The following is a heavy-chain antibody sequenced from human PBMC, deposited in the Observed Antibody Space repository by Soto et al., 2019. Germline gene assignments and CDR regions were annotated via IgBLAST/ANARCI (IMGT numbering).Heavy chain of an antibody. CDR2: ISAYNGNT. CDR3: ARGRIAVAVLNYYYYYGMDV. CDR1: GYTFTSYG. D-gene: IGHD6-19*01. V-gene: IGHV1-18*01. Sequence: ASVKVSCTASGYTFTSYGISWVRQAPGQGLEWMGWISAYNGNTNYAQKLQGRVTMTTDTSTSTAYMELRSLRSDDTAVYYCARGRIAVAVLNYYYYYGMDVWGQGTTVTVSS. J-gene: IGHJ6*02.